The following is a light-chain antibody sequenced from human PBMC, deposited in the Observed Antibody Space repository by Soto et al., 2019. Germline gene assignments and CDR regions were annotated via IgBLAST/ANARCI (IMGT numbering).Light chain of an antibody. V-gene: IGKV1-27*01. CDR1: QDIRNN. J-gene: IGKJ3*01. Sequence: DIQMTQSPSSRSASVGDRVTITCRASQDIRNNLACYQQKPGKVPKVLIYAASTLQSGVPSRFSGSGSVTDFILTISSLQPEDVAPYYCQRYNGDRETFGPGTKLDIK. CDR2: AAS. CDR3: QRYNGDRET.